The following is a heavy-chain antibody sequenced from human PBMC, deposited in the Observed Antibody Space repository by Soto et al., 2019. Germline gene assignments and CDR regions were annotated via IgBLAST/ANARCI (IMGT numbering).Heavy chain of an antibody. CDR3: AKLGPYGSESYSFRYNWLDP. Sequence: VQLVESGGGLIQPGGSLRLSCEASGFSVSSSHMIWVRQAPGKGLEWVSVIYSGGPTYYAVSVEGRFTISRDRSKNTVYLQMHSLRNEDTAVYHCAKLGPYGSESYSFRYNWLDPWGQGTLVTVSS. J-gene: IGHJ5*02. V-gene: IGHV3-53*01. CDR1: GFSVSSSH. CDR2: IYSGGPT. D-gene: IGHD3-10*01.